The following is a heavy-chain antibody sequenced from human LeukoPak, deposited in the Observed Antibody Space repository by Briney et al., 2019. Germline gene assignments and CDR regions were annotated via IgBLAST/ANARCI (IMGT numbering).Heavy chain of an antibody. CDR3: ARGAYYDILTGYPEEFDY. V-gene: IGHV1-69*01. CDR1: GGTFSSYA. CDR2: IIPIFGTA. Sequence: SVKVSCKASGGTFSSYAISWVRQAPGQGLEWMGGIIPIFGTANYAQKFQGRVAITADESTSTAYMELSSLRSEDTAVYYCARGAYYDILTGYPEEFDYWGQGTLVTVSS. D-gene: IGHD3-9*01. J-gene: IGHJ4*02.